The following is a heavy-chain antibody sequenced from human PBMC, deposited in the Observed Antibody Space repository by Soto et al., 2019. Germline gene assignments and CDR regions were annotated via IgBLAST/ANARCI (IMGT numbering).Heavy chain of an antibody. D-gene: IGHD3-10*01. V-gene: IGHV5-51*01. Sequence: GESLKISCKGSGYRFTSYWIGWVRQMPGKGLEWMGIIYPGDSDTRYSPSFQGQVTISADKSISTAYLQWSSLKASDTAMYYCARRIGGSSYYYYGMDVWGQGTTVTVSS. CDR1: GYRFTSYW. J-gene: IGHJ6*02. CDR2: IYPGDSDT. CDR3: ARRIGGSSYYYYGMDV.